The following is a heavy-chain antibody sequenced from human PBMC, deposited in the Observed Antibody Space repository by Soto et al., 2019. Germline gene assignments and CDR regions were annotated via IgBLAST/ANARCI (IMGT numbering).Heavy chain of an antibody. V-gene: IGHV1-18*01. D-gene: IGHD4-4*01. CDR2: ISAYNGNT. CDR1: GYTFTSYG. CDR3: ARYSTYYSYYGMDV. Sequence: ASVKVSCKASGYTFTSYGISWVRQAPGQGLEWMGWISAYNGNTNYAQKLQGRVTMTTDTSTSTAYMELRSLRSDDTAVYYCARYSTYYSYYGMDVWGQGTTVTVSS. J-gene: IGHJ6*02.